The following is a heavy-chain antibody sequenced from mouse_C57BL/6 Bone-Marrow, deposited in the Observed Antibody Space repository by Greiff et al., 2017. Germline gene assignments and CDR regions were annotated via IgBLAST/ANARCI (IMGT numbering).Heavy chain of an antibody. CDR3: ARGTTVVATPYYAMDY. Sequence: EVQLQESGPELVKPGASVKISCKASGYSFTDYNMNWVKQSNGKSLEWIGVINPNYGTTSYNQKFKGKATLNVDQSSSTAYMQLHSLTSEDSAVYYCARGTTVVATPYYAMDYWGQGTSVTVSS. D-gene: IGHD1-1*01. CDR1: GYSFTDYN. J-gene: IGHJ4*01. CDR2: INPNYGTT. V-gene: IGHV1-39*01.